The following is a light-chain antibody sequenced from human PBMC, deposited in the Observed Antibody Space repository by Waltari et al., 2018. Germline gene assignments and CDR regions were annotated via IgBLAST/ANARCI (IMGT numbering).Light chain of an antibody. CDR3: HQIYSTLGDT. V-gene: IGKV1-39*01. CDR1: QSISSY. CDR2: TAS. Sequence: DIQLTQSPSSLSASVGDRVTITCRASQSISSYLNWYQQKPGKAPKLLIYTASSLEGGVPSRFSGSGSGTDYTLTISNLQPEDFATYYCHQIYSTLGDTFGQGTKLE. J-gene: IGKJ2*01.